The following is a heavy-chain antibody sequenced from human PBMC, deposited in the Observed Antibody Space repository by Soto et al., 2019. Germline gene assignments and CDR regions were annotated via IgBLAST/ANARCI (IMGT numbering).Heavy chain of an antibody. J-gene: IGHJ4*02. D-gene: IGHD3-10*01. CDR2: IYYSGST. Sequence: PSETLSLTCTVSGGSISSSSYYWGWIRQPPGKGLEWIGSIYYSGSTYYNPSLKSRVTISVDTSKNQFSLKLSSVTAADTAVYYCANQVGRVLLSGYWGQGTLVTVSS. CDR3: ANQVGRVLLSGY. V-gene: IGHV4-39*01. CDR1: GGSISSSSYY.